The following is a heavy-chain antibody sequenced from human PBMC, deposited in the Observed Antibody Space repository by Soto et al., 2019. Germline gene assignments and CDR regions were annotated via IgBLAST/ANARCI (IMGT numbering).Heavy chain of an antibody. D-gene: IGHD2-15*01. Sequence: QVQLVQSGAEVKKPGASVKVSCKASGYTFTSYYMHWVRQAPGQGLEWMGMINPSGGSTSYAQKFQGRVTMTRDTSTSTVYMELSSLRSEDTAVYYCAREQCSGGSCSEDWGQGTLVTVSS. CDR3: AREQCSGGSCSED. CDR2: INPSGGST. CDR1: GYTFTSYY. V-gene: IGHV1-46*01. J-gene: IGHJ4*02.